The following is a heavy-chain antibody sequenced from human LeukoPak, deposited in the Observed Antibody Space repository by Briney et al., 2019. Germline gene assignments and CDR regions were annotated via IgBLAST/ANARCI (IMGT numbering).Heavy chain of an antibody. D-gene: IGHD1-26*01. Sequence: GGSLRLSCAASGFTFSTYWMTWVRRAPGKGLEWVAVISYDGSNKYYADSVKGRFTISRDNSKNTLYLQMNSPRAEDTAVYYCAKDGSGSYDYLDYWGQGTLVTVSS. CDR2: ISYDGSNK. CDR1: GFTFSTYW. J-gene: IGHJ4*02. CDR3: AKDGSGSYDYLDY. V-gene: IGHV3-30*18.